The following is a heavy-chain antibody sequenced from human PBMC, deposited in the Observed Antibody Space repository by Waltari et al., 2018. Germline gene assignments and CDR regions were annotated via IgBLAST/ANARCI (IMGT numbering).Heavy chain of an antibody. CDR3: AKAILAVQLEFDY. J-gene: IGHJ4*02. CDR1: GFTFSSYA. Sequence: EVQLLESGGGLVQPGGSLRLSCAASGFTFSSYAMSWVRQAPGKGLEWVSGISGSGGSTYYADSVKGRFTSSRDNPKKTLYRQMNSLRAEDTAVYYCAKAILAVQLEFDYWGQGTLVTVSS. D-gene: IGHD5-18*01. CDR2: ISGSGGST. V-gene: IGHV3-23*01.